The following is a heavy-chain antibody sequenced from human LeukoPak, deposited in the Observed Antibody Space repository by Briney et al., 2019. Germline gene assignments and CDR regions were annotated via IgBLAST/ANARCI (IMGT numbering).Heavy chain of an antibody. CDR2: ISYDGSNK. D-gene: IGHD6-13*01. CDR3: ARDGRRYSSSSPYYFDY. Sequence: GGSLRLSCAASGFTFSSYAMHWVRQAPGKGLEWVAVISYDGSNKYYADSVKGRFTISRDNSKNTLYLQMNSLRAEDTAVYYCARDGRRYSSSSPYYFDYWGQGTLVTVSS. J-gene: IGHJ4*02. V-gene: IGHV3-30-3*01. CDR1: GFTFSSYA.